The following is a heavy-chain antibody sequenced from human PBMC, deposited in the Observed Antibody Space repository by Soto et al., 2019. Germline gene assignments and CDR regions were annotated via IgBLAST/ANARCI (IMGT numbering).Heavy chain of an antibody. Sequence: ESGGGVVQPGRSLRLSCAASGFTFSSYGMHWVRQAPGKGLEWVAVISYDGSIKYCADSVKGRFTISRDNSKNTLHLQMNSLRAEDTAVYYCAKVGVAAPFDYWGQGTLVTVSS. D-gene: IGHD6-13*01. CDR3: AKVGVAAPFDY. J-gene: IGHJ4*02. CDR2: ISYDGSIK. CDR1: GFTFSSYG. V-gene: IGHV3-30*18.